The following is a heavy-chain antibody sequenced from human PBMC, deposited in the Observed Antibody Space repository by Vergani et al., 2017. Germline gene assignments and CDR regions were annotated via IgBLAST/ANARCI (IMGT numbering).Heavy chain of an antibody. CDR2: IYHSGST. CDR1: GGSISSGGYS. CDR3: ARGLDRYSSGWYAFDI. J-gene: IGHJ3*02. D-gene: IGHD6-19*01. V-gene: IGHV4-30-2*01. Sequence: QLQLQESGSGLVKPSQTLSLTCAVSGGSISSGGYSWSWIRQPPGKGLEWIGYIYHSGSTYYNPSLKSRVTISVDTSKNQFSLKLSSVTAADTAVYYCARGLDRYSSGWYAFDIWGQGTMVTVSS.